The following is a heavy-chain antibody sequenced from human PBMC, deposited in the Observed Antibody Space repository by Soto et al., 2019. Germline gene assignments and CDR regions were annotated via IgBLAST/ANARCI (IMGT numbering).Heavy chain of an antibody. CDR2: IIPIFGTA. CDR1: GGTFSSYA. J-gene: IGHJ6*02. CDR3: ARGSHDYVWGSYRAGPGYYYGMDV. Sequence: SVKVSCKASGGTFSSYAISWVRQAPGQGLEWMGGIIPIFGTANYAQKFQGRVTITADESTSTAYMELSSLRSEDTAVYYCARGSHDYVWGSYRAGPGYYYGMDVWGQGTTVTVSS. V-gene: IGHV1-69*13. D-gene: IGHD3-16*02.